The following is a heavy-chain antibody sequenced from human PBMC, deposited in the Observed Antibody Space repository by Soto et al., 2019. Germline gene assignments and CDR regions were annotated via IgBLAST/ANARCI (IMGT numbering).Heavy chain of an antibody. CDR3: ARDPPGSGWYYYYGMDV. V-gene: IGHV1-18*04. Sequence: ASVEVSCKASGYTFTSYGISWVRQAPGQGLEWMGWISAYNGNTNYAQKLQGRVTMTTDTSTSTAYMELRSLRSDDTAVYYCARDPPGSGWYYYYGMDVWGQGTTVTVSS. CDR2: ISAYNGNT. J-gene: IGHJ6*02. D-gene: IGHD6-19*01. CDR1: GYTFTSYG.